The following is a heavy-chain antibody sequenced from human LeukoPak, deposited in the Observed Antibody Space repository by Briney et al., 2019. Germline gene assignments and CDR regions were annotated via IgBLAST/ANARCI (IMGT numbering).Heavy chain of an antibody. Sequence: SETLSLTCTVSGGSISSGGYYWSWIRQHPGKGLEWIGYIYYSGSTYYNPSLKSRVTISVDTSKNQFSLKLSSVTAADTAVYYCAIYSSGYYGAFDIWGQGTMVTVSS. CDR3: AIYSSGYYGAFDI. J-gene: IGHJ3*02. D-gene: IGHD3-22*01. CDR1: GGSISSGGYY. V-gene: IGHV4-31*03. CDR2: IYYSGST.